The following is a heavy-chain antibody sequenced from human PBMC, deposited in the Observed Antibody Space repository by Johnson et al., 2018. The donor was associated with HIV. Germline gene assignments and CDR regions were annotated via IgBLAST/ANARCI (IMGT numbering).Heavy chain of an antibody. V-gene: IGHV3-66*02. J-gene: IGHJ3*02. CDR1: GFTFNNAW. D-gene: IGHD1-7*01. CDR2: IYSDGGT. CDR3: ARNQGRRNYYDAFDI. Sequence: MQLVESGGGLVQPGGSLRLSCAASGFTFNNAWMSWVRQAPGKGLEWVSVIYSDGGTYYAGSVQGRFTISRDNSKNTLYLQMNSLRAEDTAVYYCARNQGRRNYYDAFDIWGQGTMVTVSS.